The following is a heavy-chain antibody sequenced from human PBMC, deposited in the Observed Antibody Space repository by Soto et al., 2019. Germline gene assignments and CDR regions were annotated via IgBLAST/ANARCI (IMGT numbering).Heavy chain of an antibody. D-gene: IGHD3-10*01. CDR3: ANLGSPGGETPKDDY. CDR1: GFTFSSYG. CDR2: ISYDGSNK. J-gene: IGHJ4*02. Sequence: QVQLVESGGGVVQPGRSLRLSCAASGFTFSSYGMHWVRQAPGKGLEWVAVISYDGSNKYYADSVKGRFTISRDNSKNTLYLQMNSLRAEDTAVYYCANLGSPGGETPKDDYLGQGTLVTVSS. V-gene: IGHV3-30*18.